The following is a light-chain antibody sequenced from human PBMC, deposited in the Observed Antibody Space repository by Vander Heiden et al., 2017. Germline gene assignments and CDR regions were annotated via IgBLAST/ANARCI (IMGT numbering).Light chain of an antibody. CDR2: AAS. V-gene: IGKV1-8*01. CDR3: QQYYWGLT. Sequence: AIRMTQSPSSLSAPTGDRVTITCRASQGISSYLAWYQQKPGKAPKLLIYAASTLQSGVPSRFSGSGSGTDFTLTISCLQSEDFATYYCQQYYWGLTFGGGTKVEIK. J-gene: IGKJ4*01. CDR1: QGISSY.